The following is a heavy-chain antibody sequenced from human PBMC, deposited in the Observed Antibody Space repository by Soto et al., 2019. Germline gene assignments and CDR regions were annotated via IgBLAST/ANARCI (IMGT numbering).Heavy chain of an antibody. V-gene: IGHV6-1*01. CDR2: TYYRSKWYN. D-gene: IGHD3-10*01. Sequence: SQTLSLTCAISGDSVSSNSAAWNWIRQSPSRGLEWLGRTYYRSKWYNDYAVSVKSRITINPDTSKNQFSLQLNSVTPEDTAVYYCARDRLGRFGELFPDAFDIWGQGTMVTVSS. J-gene: IGHJ3*02. CDR1: GDSVSSNSAA. CDR3: ARDRLGRFGELFPDAFDI.